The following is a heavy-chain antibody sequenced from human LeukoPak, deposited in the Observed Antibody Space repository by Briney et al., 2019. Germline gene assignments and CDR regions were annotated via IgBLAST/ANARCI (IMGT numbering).Heavy chain of an antibody. V-gene: IGHV4-61*02. D-gene: IGHD1-26*01. CDR2: IYTSGST. Sequence: SQTLSLTCTVSGGSISSGSYYWSWIRQPAGKGLESIGRIYTSGSTNYNPSLKSRVTISVDTSKNQFSLKLSSVTAADTAVYYCARYVGAFDYWGQGTLVTVSS. CDR3: ARYVGAFDY. CDR1: GGSISSGSYY. J-gene: IGHJ4*02.